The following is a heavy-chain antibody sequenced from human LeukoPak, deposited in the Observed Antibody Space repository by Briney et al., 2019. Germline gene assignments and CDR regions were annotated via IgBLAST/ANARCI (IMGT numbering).Heavy chain of an antibody. Sequence: GGSLRLSCAASGLTVSHNYMSWVRQAPGRGLEWVSVIYSGGSTYYVDSVKGRFTISRDNSNNTLYLQMNSLRVEDTAVYYCARDTPLSGLDVWGQGTMVTVSS. D-gene: IGHD1-26*01. CDR1: GLTVSHNY. CDR3: ARDTPLSGLDV. J-gene: IGHJ3*01. V-gene: IGHV3-53*01. CDR2: IYSGGST.